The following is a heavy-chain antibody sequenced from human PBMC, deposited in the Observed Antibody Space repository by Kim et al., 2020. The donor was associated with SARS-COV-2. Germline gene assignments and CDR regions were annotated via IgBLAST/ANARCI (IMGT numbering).Heavy chain of an antibody. CDR1: GGSISSGGYY. CDR2: IYYSGST. V-gene: IGHV4-31*03. Sequence: SETLSLTCTVSGGSISSGGYYWSWIRQHPGKGLEWIGYIYYSGSTYYNPSLKSRVTISVDTSKNQFSLKLSSVTAAVTSVYYCARVDSGYGIPDYWGQGTLVTVSS. CDR3: ARVDSGYGIPDY. D-gene: IGHD5-12*01. J-gene: IGHJ4*02.